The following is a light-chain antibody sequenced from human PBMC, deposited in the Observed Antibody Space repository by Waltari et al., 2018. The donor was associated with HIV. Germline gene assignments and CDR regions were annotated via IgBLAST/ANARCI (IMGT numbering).Light chain of an antibody. CDR2: AAS. J-gene: IGKJ1*01. V-gene: IGKV3-15*01. CDR1: QSVSIN. Sequence: EMVMTQSPATLSVSPGDRVTLSCRASQSVSINLAWFQHKRGQAPRLLIYAASIRATGVPARFRGSGSGTDFTRTITSFQSEDLAVYVCQQYNNWPRGTFGPGTKVEV. CDR3: QQYNNWPRGT.